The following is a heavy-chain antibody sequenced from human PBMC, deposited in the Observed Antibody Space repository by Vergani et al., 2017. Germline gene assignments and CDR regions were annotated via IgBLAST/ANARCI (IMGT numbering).Heavy chain of an antibody. J-gene: IGHJ4*02. D-gene: IGHD6-19*01. Sequence: QVQLVQSGAEVKKPGASVKVSCKASGYTFTSYGISWVRQAPGQGLEWMGWISAYNGNTNYAQKLQGRVTLTTDTSTSIAYMELRSLGSDDTAVYYCARARPYSSGSYYFDYWGQGTLVTVSS. V-gene: IGHV1-18*01. CDR1: GYTFTSYG. CDR2: ISAYNGNT. CDR3: ARARPYSSGSYYFDY.